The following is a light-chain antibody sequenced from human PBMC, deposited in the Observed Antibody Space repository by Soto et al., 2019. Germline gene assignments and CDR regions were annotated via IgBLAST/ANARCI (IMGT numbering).Light chain of an antibody. CDR3: HQYDSLPLT. V-gene: IGKV3-20*01. CDR2: DAS. J-gene: IGKJ4*01. Sequence: EIVLTQSPGTLSLSPGERATLSCRASQSVASNYLGWYRQKPGQAPRVLIFDASIRATGIPDRFSASGSGSDFTLTISRLEPDDFAVYYCHQYDSLPLTFGGGTKVEI. CDR1: QSVASNY.